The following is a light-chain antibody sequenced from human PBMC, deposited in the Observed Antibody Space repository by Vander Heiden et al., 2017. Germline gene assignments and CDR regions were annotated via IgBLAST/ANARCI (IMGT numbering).Light chain of an antibody. CDR3: LQITHWPFT. CDR2: QVS. Sequence: DVVMTQSPLSLPVTLGQPASIPSRSSQSLVHSDGNTYLNWFHQRPGQSPRRLIYQVSNRDSGVPDRVSGSGSGTDFTLKISGMEAEDVGVYYCLQITHWPFTFGQGTKLEIK. CDR1: QSLVHSDGNTY. V-gene: IGKV2-30*02. J-gene: IGKJ2*01.